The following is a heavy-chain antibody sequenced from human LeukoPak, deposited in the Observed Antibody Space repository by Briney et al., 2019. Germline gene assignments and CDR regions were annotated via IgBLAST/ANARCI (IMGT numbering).Heavy chain of an antibody. CDR1: GFTFSSYA. CDR3: AREKLERPYFDY. J-gene: IGHJ4*02. Sequence: PGRSLRLSCAASGFTFSSYAMHWVRQAPGKGLEWVAVISYDGSNKYYADSVMGRFTISRDNSKNTLYLQMNSLRAEDTAVYYCAREKLERPYFDYWGQGTLVTVSS. D-gene: IGHD1-1*01. CDR2: ISYDGSNK. V-gene: IGHV3-30*04.